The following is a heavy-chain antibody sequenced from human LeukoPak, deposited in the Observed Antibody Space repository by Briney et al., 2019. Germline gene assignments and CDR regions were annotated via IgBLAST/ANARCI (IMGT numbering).Heavy chain of an antibody. CDR2: IYYSGST. D-gene: IGHD6-13*01. V-gene: IGHV4-39*01. J-gene: IGHJ4*02. Sequence: PSETLSLTCTVSGGSIGSSSYYWGWIRQPPGKGLEWIGSIYYSGSTYYNPSLKSRVTITVDTSKNQFSLKLSSVTAADTAVYYCARRVGIAAAGTEDYWGQGTLVTVSS. CDR1: GGSIGSSSYY. CDR3: ARRVGIAAAGTEDY.